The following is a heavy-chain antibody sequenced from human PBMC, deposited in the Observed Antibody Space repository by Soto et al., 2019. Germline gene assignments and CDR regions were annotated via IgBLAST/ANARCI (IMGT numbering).Heavy chain of an antibody. CDR3: ANGEAVVTAIGHYFDY. Sequence: GGSLRLSCAASGFTFSSYGMHWVRQAPGKGLEWVAVISYDGSNKYYADSVKGRFTISRDNSKNTLYLQMNSLRAEDTAVYYCANGEAVVTAIGHYFDYWGQGTLVTVSS. CDR2: ISYDGSNK. V-gene: IGHV3-30*18. D-gene: IGHD2-21*02. CDR1: GFTFSSYG. J-gene: IGHJ4*02.